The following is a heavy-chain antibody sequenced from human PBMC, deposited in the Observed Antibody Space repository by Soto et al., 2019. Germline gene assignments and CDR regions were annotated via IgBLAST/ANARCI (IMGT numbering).Heavy chain of an antibody. Sequence: QLQLQESGPGLVKPSETLSLTCTVSGGSISSSSYYWGWIRQPPGKGLEWIGSIYYSGSTYYNPSLKSRVTISVDTSKNQFSLKLSSVTAADTAVYYCARLFFIREYNWFDPWGQGTLVTVSS. D-gene: IGHD3-10*01. J-gene: IGHJ5*02. CDR3: ARLFFIREYNWFDP. CDR2: IYYSGST. CDR1: GGSISSSSYY. V-gene: IGHV4-39*01.